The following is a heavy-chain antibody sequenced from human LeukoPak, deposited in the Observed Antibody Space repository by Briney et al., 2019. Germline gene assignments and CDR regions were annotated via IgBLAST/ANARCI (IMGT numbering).Heavy chain of an antibody. Sequence: SVKVSCKASGGTFSNFGFTWVRQAPGQGLEWMGGIIPFFAIINYAERFQGRVTISADESTTTAYMELSNLRSEDTAVYYCAREYYYGSGSYYKGLGAFDIWGQGTMVTVSS. D-gene: IGHD3-10*01. CDR2: IIPFFAII. J-gene: IGHJ3*02. V-gene: IGHV1-69*13. CDR1: GGTFSNFG. CDR3: AREYYYGSGSYYKGLGAFDI.